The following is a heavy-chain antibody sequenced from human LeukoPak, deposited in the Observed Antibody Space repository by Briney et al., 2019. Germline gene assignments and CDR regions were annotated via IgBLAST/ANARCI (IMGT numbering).Heavy chain of an antibody. V-gene: IGHV3-7*01. CDR1: GFTFSSYW. J-gene: IGHJ3*02. Sequence: GGSPRLSCAASGFTFSSYWMSWVRQAPGKGLEWVANIKQDGSEKYYVDSVKGRFTISRDNAKNSLYLQMNSLRAEDTAIYYCARDMEPDAFDIWGQGTVVTVSS. CDR3: ARDMEPDAFDI. D-gene: IGHD1-1*01. CDR2: IKQDGSEK.